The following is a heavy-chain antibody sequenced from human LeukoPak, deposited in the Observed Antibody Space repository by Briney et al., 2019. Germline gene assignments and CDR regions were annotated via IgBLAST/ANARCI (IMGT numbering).Heavy chain of an antibody. V-gene: IGHV1-18*01. CDR2: ISAYNGNT. D-gene: IGHD3-3*01. CDR3: ARGLEWLTRRHTWFDP. J-gene: IGHJ5*02. Sequence: ASVKVSCKASGYIFTNFGFSWVRQAPGQGLEWMGWISAYNGNTNYAQKLQGRVTMTTDTSTSTAYMELRSLRSDDTAVYYCARGLEWLTRRHTWFDPWGQGTLVTVSS. CDR1: GYIFTNFG.